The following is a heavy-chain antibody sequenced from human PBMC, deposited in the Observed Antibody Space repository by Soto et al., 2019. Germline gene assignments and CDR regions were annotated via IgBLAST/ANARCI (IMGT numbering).Heavy chain of an antibody. D-gene: IGHD1-26*01. Sequence: ASVKVSCKAPRDTFTSYYINWVRQAPGQGLEWMGVINPHGGSTAYAQKFKGRVTLARDTSASTVYMEVSSLTSEDTAMYYCARSSGGNFGIIIEGTNWFAPWGRGTLVTVSS. CDR2: INPHGGST. J-gene: IGHJ5*02. CDR1: RDTFTSYY. V-gene: IGHV1-46*01. CDR3: ARSSGGNFGIIIEGTNWFAP.